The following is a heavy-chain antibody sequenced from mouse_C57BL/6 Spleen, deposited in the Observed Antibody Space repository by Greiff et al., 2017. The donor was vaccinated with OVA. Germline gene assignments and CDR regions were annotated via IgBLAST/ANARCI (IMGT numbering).Heavy chain of an antibody. CDR2: IRLKSDNYET. V-gene: IGHV6-3*01. CDR3: TDYHYSFDY. J-gene: IGHJ2*01. CDR1: GFPFSNYW. D-gene: IGHD1-1*01. Sequence: EVMLVESGGGLVQPGGFMKLTCVASGFPFSNYWMNLVRPAPETGLEWVAIIRLKSDNYETHYAESVKGRFTISRDDSKSSVYLQRNNLRAADTEIYYCTDYHYSFDYWGQGTTLTVSS.